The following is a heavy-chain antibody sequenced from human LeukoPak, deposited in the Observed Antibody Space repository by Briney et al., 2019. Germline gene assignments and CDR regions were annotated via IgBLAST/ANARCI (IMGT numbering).Heavy chain of an antibody. D-gene: IGHD3-10*01. J-gene: IGHJ4*02. CDR1: GFICRSYA. CDR3: AKEKSRRFDFDY. V-gene: IGHV3-23*01. Sequence: GGSLRLSCAASGFICRSYAMSWVRQAPGKGLEWVSSLSAGGGGAYYADSVRGRFTVSRDDSKNTLYLQMNSLRVEDTARYYCAKEKSRRFDFDYWGQGTLATVSS. CDR2: LSAGGGGA.